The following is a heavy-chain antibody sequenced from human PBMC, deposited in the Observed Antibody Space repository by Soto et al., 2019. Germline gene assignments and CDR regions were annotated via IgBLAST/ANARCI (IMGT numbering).Heavy chain of an antibody. Sequence: GASVKVSCKASGYTFTSYGISWVRQAPGQGLEWMGWISAYNGNTNYAQKLQGRVTMTTDASTSTAYMELRSLRSDDTAVYYCARHTFYYDSSGAFDIWGQGTMVTVSS. D-gene: IGHD3-22*01. CDR1: GYTFTSYG. J-gene: IGHJ3*02. V-gene: IGHV1-18*01. CDR3: ARHTFYYDSSGAFDI. CDR2: ISAYNGNT.